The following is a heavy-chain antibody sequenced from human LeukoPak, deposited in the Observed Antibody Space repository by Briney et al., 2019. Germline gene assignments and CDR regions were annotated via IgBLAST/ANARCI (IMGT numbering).Heavy chain of an antibody. CDR3: ARDVYDFWSGSDEYYFDY. CDR1: GFTFSSYS. D-gene: IGHD3-3*01. J-gene: IGHJ4*02. CDR2: ISSSSSYI. Sequence: GGSLRLSCAASGFTFSSYSMNWVRQAPGKGLEWVSFISSSSSYIYYADSVKGRFTISRDNAKNSLYLQMNSLRAEDTAVYYCARDVYDFWSGSDEYYFDYWGQGTLVTVSS. V-gene: IGHV3-21*01.